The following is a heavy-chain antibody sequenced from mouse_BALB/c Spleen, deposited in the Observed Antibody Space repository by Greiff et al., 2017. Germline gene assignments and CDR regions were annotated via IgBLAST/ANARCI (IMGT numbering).Heavy chain of an antibody. CDR1: GFNIKDTY. D-gene: IGHD1-1*02. CDR2: IDPANGNT. V-gene: IGHV14-3*02. CDR3: ASVVRRFAY. Sequence: VQLKQSGAELVKPGASVKLSCTASGFNIKDTYMHWVKQRPEQGLEWIGRIDPANGNTKYDPKFQGKATITADTSSNTAYLQLSSLTSEDTAVYYCASVVRRFAYWGQGTLVTVSA. J-gene: IGHJ3*01.